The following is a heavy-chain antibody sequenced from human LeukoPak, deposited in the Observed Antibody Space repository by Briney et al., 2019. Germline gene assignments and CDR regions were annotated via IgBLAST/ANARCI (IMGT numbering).Heavy chain of an antibody. CDR1: GGSFSGYY. V-gene: IGHV4-34*01. CDR2: INHSGST. J-gene: IGHJ4*02. CDR3: AREESWNVDGGSLIDY. D-gene: IGHD1-1*01. Sequence: SETLSLTCAVYGGSFSGYYWSWIRQPPGKGLDWIGEINHSGSTNYNPSLKSRVTISVDTSKNPFSLKLSSVTAADTAVYYCAREESWNVDGGSLIDYWGQGTLVTVSS.